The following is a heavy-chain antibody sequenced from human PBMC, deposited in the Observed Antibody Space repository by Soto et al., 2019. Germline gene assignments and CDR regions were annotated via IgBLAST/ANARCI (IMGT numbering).Heavy chain of an antibody. D-gene: IGHD6-19*01. CDR3: AKDRKDSSGWDPNYYYYYGMDV. CDR2: ISYDGSNK. CDR1: GFTFSSYG. J-gene: IGHJ6*02. Sequence: RRLSCAASGFTFSSYGMHWVRQAPGKGLEWVAVISYDGSNKYYADSVKGRFTISRDNSKNTLYLQMNSLRAEDTAVYYCAKDRKDSSGWDPNYYYYYGMDVWGQGTTVTVSS. V-gene: IGHV3-30*18.